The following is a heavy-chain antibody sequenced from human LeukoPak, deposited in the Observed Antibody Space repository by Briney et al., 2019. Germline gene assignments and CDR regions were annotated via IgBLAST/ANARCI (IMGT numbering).Heavy chain of an antibody. J-gene: IGHJ3*01. CDR1: GGSISSYY. V-gene: IGHV4-59*01. Sequence: SETLSLTCTVSGGSISSYYWSWVRQPPGKGLEWIWYISHTGITKYNPSLKSRVTIAVHTSTNQFYVKLSSVTAADTAVYYCAREFSSNRAFYFWGQGTMVTVSS. CDR3: AREFSSNRAFYF. CDR2: ISHTGIT.